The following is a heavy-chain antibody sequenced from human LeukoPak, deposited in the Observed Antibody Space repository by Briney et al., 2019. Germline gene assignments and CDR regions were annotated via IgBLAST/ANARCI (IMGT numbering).Heavy chain of an antibody. Sequence: PGGSLRLSCEASGFTFGSHAMYWIRQAPGKGLEWVAGIFGSGGSPHYADPVTGRFTISRDNSRNTVYLRINSLRAEDTAVYYCGKTTVGYSSGQKPAWPVDYWGQGTLVTVSS. CDR1: GFTFGSHA. J-gene: IGHJ4*02. CDR2: IFGSGGSP. D-gene: IGHD5-18*01. V-gene: IGHV3-23*01. CDR3: GKTTVGYSSGQKPAWPVDY.